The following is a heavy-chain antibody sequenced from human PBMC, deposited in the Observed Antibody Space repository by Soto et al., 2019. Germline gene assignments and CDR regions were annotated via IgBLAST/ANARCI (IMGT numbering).Heavy chain of an antibody. D-gene: IGHD6-13*01. J-gene: IGHJ5*02. CDR1: GGSISSGGYY. CDR2: IYYSGST. V-gene: IGHV4-31*03. Sequence: SETLSLTCTVSGGSISSGGYYWSWIRQHPGKGLEWIGYIYYSGSTYYNPSLKSRVTISVDTSKNQFSLKLSSVTAADTAVYYCARNPLDSSRFNWFDPWGQGTLVTVSS. CDR3: ARNPLDSSRFNWFDP.